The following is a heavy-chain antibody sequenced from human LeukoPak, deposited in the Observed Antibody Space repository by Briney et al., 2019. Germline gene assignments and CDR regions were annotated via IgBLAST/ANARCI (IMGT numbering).Heavy chain of an antibody. CDR2: INHSGST. Sequence: PSETLSLTCAVYGGSFGGYYWSWIRQPPGKGLEWIGEINHSGSTNYNPSLKSRVTISVDTSKNQFSLKLSSVTAADTAVYYCARGSSFVSYCSGGSCYKGRAFDIWGQGTMVTVSS. CDR1: GGSFGGYY. CDR3: ARGSSFVSYCSGGSCYKGRAFDI. D-gene: IGHD2-15*01. V-gene: IGHV4-34*01. J-gene: IGHJ3*02.